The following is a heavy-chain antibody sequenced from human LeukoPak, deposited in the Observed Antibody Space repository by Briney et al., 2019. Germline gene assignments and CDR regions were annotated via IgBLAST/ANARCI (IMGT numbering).Heavy chain of an antibody. CDR1: GFTFSRYS. CDR2: ISSSSYI. V-gene: IGHV3-21*01. Sequence: GGSLRLSCAASGFTFSRYSMNWVRQAPGKGLEWVSSISSSSYIYYADSVKGRFTISRDNAKNSLYLQMNSLRAEDTAVYYCARASWFGELLPDYWGQGTLVTVSS. J-gene: IGHJ4*02. D-gene: IGHD3-10*01. CDR3: ARASWFGELLPDY.